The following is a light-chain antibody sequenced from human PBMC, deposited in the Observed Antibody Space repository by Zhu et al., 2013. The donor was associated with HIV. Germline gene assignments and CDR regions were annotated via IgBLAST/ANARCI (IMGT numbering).Light chain of an antibody. CDR2: WAS. CDR3: QQYYSNPRS. CDR1: QSVFYRPSNKNY. J-gene: IGKJ2*04. Sequence: DIVMTQSPDSLAVSLGEGATIHCKSSQSVFYRPSNKNYLAWYRQKPGQPPQLLIYWASTRESGVPDRFSGERVRDEISTLNISSLQAEDVAVYYCQQYYSNPRSLVQGTKVEIK. V-gene: IGKV4-1*01.